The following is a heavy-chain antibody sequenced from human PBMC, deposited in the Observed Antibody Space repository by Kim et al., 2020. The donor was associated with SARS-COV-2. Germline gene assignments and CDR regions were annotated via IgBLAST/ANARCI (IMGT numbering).Heavy chain of an antibody. Sequence: SETLSLTCTVSGGSISSGGYYWSWIRQHPGKGLEWIGYIYYSGSTYYNPSLKSRVTISVDTSKNQFSLKLSSVTAADTAVYYCARSDCSSTSCYGYYYYGMDVWGQGNTVTVSS. D-gene: IGHD2-2*01. CDR3: ARSDCSSTSCYGYYYYGMDV. V-gene: IGHV4-31*03. J-gene: IGHJ6*02. CDR1: GGSISSGGYY. CDR2: IYYSGST.